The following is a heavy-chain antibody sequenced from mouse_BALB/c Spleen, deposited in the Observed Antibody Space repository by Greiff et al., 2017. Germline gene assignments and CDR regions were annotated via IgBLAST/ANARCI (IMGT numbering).Heavy chain of an antibody. CDR1: GYTFTSYW. J-gene: IGHJ2*01. CDR2: IYPGDGDT. V-gene: IGHV1-87*01. CDR3: ARKGGGFDY. Sequence: VQLQQSGAELARPGASVKLSCKASGYTFTSYWMQWVKQRPGQGLEWIGAIYPGDGDTRYTQKFKGKATLTADKSSSTAYMQLSSLASEDSAVYYCARKGGGFDYWGQGTTLTVSS.